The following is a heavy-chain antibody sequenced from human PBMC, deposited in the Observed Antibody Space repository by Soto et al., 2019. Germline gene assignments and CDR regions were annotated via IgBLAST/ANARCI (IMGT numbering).Heavy chain of an antibody. CDR3: AHRRPYSSYWDVGWFDT. V-gene: IGHV2-5*02. Sequence: QITLKESGPLLVEPTQTLTLTCSFSGFSLTTGGVGVGWLRQAPGKALECLGIIYWDNDRRYNPSLKERLTISKYTSKNQVVLTMTYMDPVDTATYYWAHRRPYSSYWDVGWFDTWGQGTLVTVS. D-gene: IGHD2-21*01. CDR1: GFSLTTGGVG. J-gene: IGHJ5*02. CDR2: IYWDNDR.